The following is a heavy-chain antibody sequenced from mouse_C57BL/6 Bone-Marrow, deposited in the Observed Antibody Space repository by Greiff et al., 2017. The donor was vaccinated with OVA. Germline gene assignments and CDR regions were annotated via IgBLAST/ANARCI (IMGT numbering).Heavy chain of an antibody. CDR2: IDPSDSET. D-gene: IGHD2-1*01. CDR3: AREGVYSSYWCVGV. V-gene: IGHV1-52*01. CDR1: GYTFTSYW. Sequence: QVQLQQPGAELVRPGSSLKLSCKASGYTFTSYWMHWVKQSPIQGLEWIGNIDPSDSETHYNQKFKDKATLTVAKSSSTAYMQLSSLTSEDSAVYYCAREGVYSSYWCVGVWGRGTTVTVSS. J-gene: IGHJ1*03.